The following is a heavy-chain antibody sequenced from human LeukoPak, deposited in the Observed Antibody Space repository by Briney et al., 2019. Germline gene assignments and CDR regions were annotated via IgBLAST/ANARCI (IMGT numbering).Heavy chain of an antibody. CDR1: GFTFSSFA. J-gene: IGHJ4*02. D-gene: IGHD3-9*01. CDR2: IRGSGDNT. CDR3: AKDTMFYDILTGYPHFDY. V-gene: IGHV3-23*01. Sequence: GGSLRLSCAASGFTFSSFAMSWVRQAPGKGLEWVSAIRGSGDNTHYADSVKGRFAISRDNSKNTLYLQMNTLRAEDTAVYYCAKDTMFYDILTGYPHFDYWGQGTLVTVSS.